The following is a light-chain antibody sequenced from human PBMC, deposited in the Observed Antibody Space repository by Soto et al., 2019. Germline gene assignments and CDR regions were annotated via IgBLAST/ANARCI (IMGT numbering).Light chain of an antibody. J-gene: IGKJ4*01. CDR1: QSVSSY. CDR2: DAS. CDR3: QHRSNWPLT. V-gene: IGKV3-11*01. Sequence: EIVLTQSPGTLSLSPGERATLSFRASQSVSSYLAWYQQKPGQAPRLLIYDASNRATGIPARFSGSGSGTDFTLTISSLEPEDFAVYYCQHRSNWPLTFGGGTKVDTK.